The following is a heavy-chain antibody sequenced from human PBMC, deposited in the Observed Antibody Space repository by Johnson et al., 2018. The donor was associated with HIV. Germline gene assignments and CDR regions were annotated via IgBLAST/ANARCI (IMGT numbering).Heavy chain of an antibody. V-gene: IGHV3-30*03. CDR1: GLNFSDYG. CDR2: ISYDGSNK. CDR3: ARDQSNGWNRGAFDI. J-gene: IGHJ3*02. Sequence: QVQLVESGGGVVQPGKSVRLSCAASGLNFSDYGMHWVRQAPGKGLEWVAVISYDGSNKYYADSVKGLFTISRDNSKNTLYLQMNSLRAEDTAVYYCARDQSNGWNRGAFDIWGQGTVVTVSS. D-gene: IGHD6-19*01.